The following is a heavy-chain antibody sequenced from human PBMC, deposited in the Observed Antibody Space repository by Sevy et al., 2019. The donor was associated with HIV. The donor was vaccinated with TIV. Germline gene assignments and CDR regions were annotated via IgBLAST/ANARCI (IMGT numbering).Heavy chain of an antibody. CDR1: GFTFSSYR. Sequence: GGSLRLSCAASGFTFSSYRMNWVRQAPGKGLEWVSYISSSSSTIYYADSVKGRFTISRDNAKNSLYLQMNSLRDEDTAVYYCAREISSSSWSRLFDLWGRGTLVTVSS. CDR3: AREISSSSWSRLFDL. D-gene: IGHD6-13*01. J-gene: IGHJ2*01. CDR2: ISSSSSTI. V-gene: IGHV3-48*02.